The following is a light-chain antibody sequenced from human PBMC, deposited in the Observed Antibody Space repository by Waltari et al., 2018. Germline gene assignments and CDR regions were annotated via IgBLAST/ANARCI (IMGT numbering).Light chain of an antibody. Sequence: EIVLTTSPGTLSLYSGERATLSCRASQGVGKYLAWYQQRPGQAPRLLLYHASIRATGIPDRFSGSGYGTDFSLTISRLEPEDFAVYYCQKYDFLPATFGQGTTVEIK. CDR1: QGVGKY. CDR3: QKYDFLPAT. J-gene: IGKJ1*01. CDR2: HAS. V-gene: IGKV3-20*01.